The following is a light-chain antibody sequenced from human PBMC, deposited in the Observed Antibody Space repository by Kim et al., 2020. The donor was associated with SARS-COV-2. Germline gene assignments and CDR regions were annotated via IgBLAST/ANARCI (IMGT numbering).Light chain of an antibody. CDR1: SLRSYY. CDR3: NSRDTNDIVL. CDR2: GKN. V-gene: IGLV3-19*01. Sequence: SSELTQDPAVSVALGQTVRITCQGDSLRSYYATWYQQKPGQAPILLIYGKNNRPSGFSDRFSGSSSGNTASLTITGTQAGDEADYYCNSRDTNDIVLFGGGTQLTVL. J-gene: IGLJ2*01.